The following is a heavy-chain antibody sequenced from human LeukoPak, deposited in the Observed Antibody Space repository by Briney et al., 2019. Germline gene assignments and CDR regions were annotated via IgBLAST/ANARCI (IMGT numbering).Heavy chain of an antibody. CDR1: GYTFTGYY. V-gene: IGHV1-2*02. CDR2: INPNSGGT. Sequence: KPGASVKVSCKASGYTFTGYYMHWVRQAPGQGLEWMGWINPNSGGTNYAQKFQGRVTMTRGTSISTAYMELSRLRSDDTAVYYCARDIGYCSGGSCSGGYYFDYWGQGTLVTVSS. D-gene: IGHD2-15*01. J-gene: IGHJ4*02. CDR3: ARDIGYCSGGSCSGGYYFDY.